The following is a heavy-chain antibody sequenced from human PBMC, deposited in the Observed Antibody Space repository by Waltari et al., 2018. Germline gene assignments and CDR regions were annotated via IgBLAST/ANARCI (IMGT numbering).Heavy chain of an antibody. CDR1: GGTFSSYA. CDR3: ALGRQLVPLGDY. Sequence: QVQLVQSGAEVKKPGSSVKVSCKASGGTFSSYAISWVRRAPGQGLGWMGGIIPISGTENYAQKLQGRVTITADESTRTAAMELSSLRSEDTAVYYCALGRQLVPLGDYWGQGALVTVSS. CDR2: IIPISGTE. V-gene: IGHV1-69*12. J-gene: IGHJ4*02. D-gene: IGHD6-6*01.